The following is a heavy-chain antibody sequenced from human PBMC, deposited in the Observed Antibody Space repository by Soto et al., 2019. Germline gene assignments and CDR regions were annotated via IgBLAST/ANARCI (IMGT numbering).Heavy chain of an antibody. D-gene: IGHD3-16*01. Sequence: QVQLVESGGGVVQPGRSLTLSCAASGFTFNNYGMHWVRQAPGKGLEWVAIRWDNGSTKYYADSVKGRFTISRDTSKSTLYLPMNSLRAEDTAIYFCARDRNRVGGHNWFDSWGQGTLVTVSS. V-gene: IGHV3-33*01. CDR1: GFTFNNYG. J-gene: IGHJ5*01. CDR3: ARDRNRVGGHNWFDS. CDR2: RWDNGSTK.